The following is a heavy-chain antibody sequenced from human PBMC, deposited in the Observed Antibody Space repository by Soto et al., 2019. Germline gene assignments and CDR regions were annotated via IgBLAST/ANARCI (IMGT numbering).Heavy chain of an antibody. Sequence: QLQLQESGPGLVKPSETLSLTCTVSGGSISSSSYYWGWIRQPPGKGLEWIGSIYDSGSTYYNPSLKSRVTISVDTSKNQFSLKLSSVTAADTAVYYCARRGAYNWNDNVDYWGQGTLVTVSS. CDR1: GGSISSSSYY. D-gene: IGHD1-1*01. J-gene: IGHJ4*02. V-gene: IGHV4-39*01. CDR3: ARRGAYNWNDNVDY. CDR2: IYDSGST.